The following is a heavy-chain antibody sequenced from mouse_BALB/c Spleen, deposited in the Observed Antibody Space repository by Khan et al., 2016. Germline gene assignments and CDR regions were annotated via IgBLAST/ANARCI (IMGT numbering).Heavy chain of an antibody. Sequence: QVRLQQSGTELPRPGASVKLSCTASGYTFTDYYLHWVKQRTGQGLEWIGEIFPGSGSTYYNEKFKGKASLTADTSSSTAYLQLSSLTSEDSAVSFCERSYYGYFAMDYWGHGASVTVSS. J-gene: IGHJ4*01. CDR3: ERSYYGYFAMDY. CDR1: GYTFTDYY. CDR2: IFPGSGST. D-gene: IGHD1-2*01. V-gene: IGHV1-77*01.